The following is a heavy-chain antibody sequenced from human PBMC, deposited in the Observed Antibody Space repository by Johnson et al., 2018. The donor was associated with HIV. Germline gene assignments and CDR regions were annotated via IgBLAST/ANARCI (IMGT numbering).Heavy chain of an antibody. CDR1: GFTFSTSW. V-gene: IGHV3-7*05. D-gene: IGHD6-19*01. CDR2: INQDGVEK. Sequence: VQLVESGGGVVQPGGSLRLSCAASGFTFSTSWMSWVRQAPGKGLGWVANINQDGVEKYYVDSVKGRFTISRDNATNSLFLQMNIVRDEDTAVYYCVRGGAVAPSSGFDIWGQGTMVTVSS. J-gene: IGHJ3*02. CDR3: VRGGAVAPSSGFDI.